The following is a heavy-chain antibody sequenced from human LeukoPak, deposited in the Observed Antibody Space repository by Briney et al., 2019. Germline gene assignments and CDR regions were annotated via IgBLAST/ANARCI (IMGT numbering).Heavy chain of an antibody. CDR2: IYSRGDT. Sequence: GGSLRLSCAASEFIVSINYMTWVRQAPGKGLEWVSLIYSRGDTKYADSVKGRFTISRDNSKNTLYLQMNSLRAEDTAVYYCAKAQWGTVVGAFEIWGQGTMVTVSS. J-gene: IGHJ3*02. CDR1: EFIVSINY. CDR3: AKAQWGTVVGAFEI. D-gene: IGHD3-22*01. V-gene: IGHV3-53*01.